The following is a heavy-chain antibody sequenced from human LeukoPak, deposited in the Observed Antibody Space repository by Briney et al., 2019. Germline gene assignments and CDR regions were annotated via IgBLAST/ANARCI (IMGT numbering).Heavy chain of an antibody. CDR1: GFTFSSYS. CDR2: ISSSSSYI. V-gene: IGHV3-21*01. Sequence: GGSLRLSCAASGFTFSSYSMNWVRQAPGKGLEWVSSISSSSSYIYYADSVKGRFTISRDNAKNSLYLQMNSLRAEDTAVYYCARGLSSSWYTYYYYMDVWGKGTTVTVSS. J-gene: IGHJ6*03. D-gene: IGHD6-13*01. CDR3: ARGLSSSWYTYYYYMDV.